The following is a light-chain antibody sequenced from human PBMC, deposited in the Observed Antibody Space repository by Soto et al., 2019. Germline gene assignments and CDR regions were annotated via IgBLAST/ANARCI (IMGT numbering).Light chain of an antibody. V-gene: IGKV2-30*01. Sequence: DVVMTQSPLSLPVTLGQPASISCWSSQSLVYSDGNAYLNWFQQRPGQSPRRLIYKASNRDSGVPHSFDSRGSGTDFTLQISRVEAEDVGFYYCMQGTHWPPTFGRETRVEIK. CDR3: MQGTHWPPT. CDR1: QSLVYSDGNAY. CDR2: KAS. J-gene: IGKJ1*01.